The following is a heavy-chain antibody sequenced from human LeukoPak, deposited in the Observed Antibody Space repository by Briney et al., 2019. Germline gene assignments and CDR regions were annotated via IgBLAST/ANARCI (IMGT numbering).Heavy chain of an antibody. CDR3: AKGTGMTTVTEFDY. Sequence: QPGGSLRLSCAASGFTFSNYAMSWVRQAPGKGLEWVSAISGSGGNTYYADSVKGRFTISRDNAKNSLYLQMNSLRAEDTALYYCAKGTGMTTVTEFDYWGQGTLVTVSP. J-gene: IGHJ4*02. CDR2: ISGSGGNT. CDR1: GFTFSNYA. V-gene: IGHV3-23*01. D-gene: IGHD4-17*01.